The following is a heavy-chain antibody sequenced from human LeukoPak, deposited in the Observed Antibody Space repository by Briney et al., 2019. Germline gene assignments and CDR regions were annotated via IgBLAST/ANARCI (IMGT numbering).Heavy chain of an antibody. CDR2: IRCGGSPL. Sequence: GGSLRLSCATSGFTFSDYYMTWIRQAPGKGLEWVSYIRCGGSPLYYADSVKGRVPISRDNANLPLYLQMNSLRAEHTAVYLCARGANDSRPDYWGKGTLVTVPP. V-gene: IGHV3-11*04. CDR1: GFTFSDYY. CDR3: ARGANDSRPDY. D-gene: IGHD3-22*01. J-gene: IGHJ4*02.